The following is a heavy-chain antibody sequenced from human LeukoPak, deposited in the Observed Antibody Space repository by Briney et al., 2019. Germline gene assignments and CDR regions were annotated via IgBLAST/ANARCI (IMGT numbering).Heavy chain of an antibody. CDR2: IYPGDSDT. CDR3: ARLIAVVGTGWFDP. V-gene: IGHV5-51*01. CDR1: GYSFTSYW. Sequence: PGESLKISCKGSGYSFTSYWIGWARQMPGKGLEWMGIIYPGDSDTRYSPSFQGQVTISADKSISTAYLQWSSLKASDTAMYYRARLIAVVGTGWFDPWGQGTLVTVSS. D-gene: IGHD6-19*01. J-gene: IGHJ5*02.